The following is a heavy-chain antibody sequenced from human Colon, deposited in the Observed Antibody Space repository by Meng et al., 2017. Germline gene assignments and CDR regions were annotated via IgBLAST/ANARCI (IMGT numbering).Heavy chain of an antibody. J-gene: IGHJ4*01. D-gene: IGHD3-22*01. CDR2: ITGSGDNT. CDR1: VFTFSSYA. Sequence: GESLKISCAASVFTFSSYAMTWVRQAPGKGLEWVSGITGSGDNTYYADSVKGRFTISRDNARNSLYLKMDSLRAEDTAVYYCARMSSGSYYEYYGYWGHGTRVTVSS. V-gene: IGHV3-23*01. CDR3: ARMSSGSYYEYYGY.